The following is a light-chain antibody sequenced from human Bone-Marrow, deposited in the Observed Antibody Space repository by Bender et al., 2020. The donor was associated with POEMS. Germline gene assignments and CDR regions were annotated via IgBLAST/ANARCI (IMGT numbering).Light chain of an antibody. J-gene: IGLJ3*02. Sequence: QSVLTQPPSASGTPGQRVTISCSGGSIGRNPINWYQQLPGTAPRLLIFDSNNRPSGVPDRFSGSKTGTSASLAISGLQAEDEGDYYCSTWDDRLNAWLFGGGTKLTVL. CDR2: DSN. V-gene: IGLV1-44*01. CDR1: SIGRNP. CDR3: STWDDRLNAWL.